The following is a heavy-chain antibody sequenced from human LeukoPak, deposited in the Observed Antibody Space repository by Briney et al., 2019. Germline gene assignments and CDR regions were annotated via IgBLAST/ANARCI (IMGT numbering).Heavy chain of an antibody. Sequence: SETLSLTCNVSGVSISSYGWSWIRQPPGKGLEWIGSVNSSGCTNYNPSLQNRVNISVDTSKNQFSLKLSSVIAADTAVYYCARGYCSGGSCYDYYYYYMDVWGKGTTVTVSS. CDR3: ARGYCSGGSCYDYYYYYMDV. D-gene: IGHD2-15*01. CDR1: GVSISSYG. J-gene: IGHJ6*03. CDR2: VNSSGCT. V-gene: IGHV4-59*01.